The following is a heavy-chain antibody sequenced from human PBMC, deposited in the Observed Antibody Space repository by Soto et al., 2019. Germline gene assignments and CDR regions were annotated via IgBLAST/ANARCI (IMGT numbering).Heavy chain of an antibody. J-gene: IGHJ4*02. CDR3: ERDLRGSYCDDSGTGAPLDN. CDR1: GDTFSSST. CDR2: IIPIIDIA. D-gene: IGHD3-22*01. V-gene: IGHV1-69*08. Sequence: QVQLVQSGAEVKKPGSSVKVSCKASGDTFSSSTISWVRQAPGQGLEWMGRIIPIIDIANYAHKFEGRVTITADKATSTAYMALSSLKFEDTAVYYCERDLRGSYCDDSGTGAPLDNWGQGTLVTVSS.